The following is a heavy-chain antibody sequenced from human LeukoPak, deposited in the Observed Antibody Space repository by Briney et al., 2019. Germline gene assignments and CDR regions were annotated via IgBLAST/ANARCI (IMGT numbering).Heavy chain of an antibody. CDR3: ARAPAAARRFGP. CDR2: INHSGST. D-gene: IGHD6-13*01. J-gene: IGHJ5*02. Sequence: SGTLSLTCAVYGGSFSGYYWSWIRQPPGKGLEWIGEINHSGSTNYNPSLKSRVTISVDTSKNQFSLKLSSVTAADTAVYYCARAPAAARRFGPWGQGTLVTVSS. CDR1: GGSFSGYY. V-gene: IGHV4-34*01.